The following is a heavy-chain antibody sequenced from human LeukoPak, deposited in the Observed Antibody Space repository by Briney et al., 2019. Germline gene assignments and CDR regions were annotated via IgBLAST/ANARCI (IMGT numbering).Heavy chain of an antibody. CDR2: IGPTGTDR. CDR3: ATETIGRHYDY. J-gene: IGHJ4*02. V-gene: IGHV3-21*01. D-gene: IGHD1-14*01. CDR1: GFTFSSCG. Sequence: GGSLRLSCAASGFTFSSCGFNWVRQAPGKGLEWVSSIGPTGTDRYYADAVRGRFTISRDNAKNSMYLQMDSLRDEDTAVYYCATETIGRHYDYWGQGTLLTVSS.